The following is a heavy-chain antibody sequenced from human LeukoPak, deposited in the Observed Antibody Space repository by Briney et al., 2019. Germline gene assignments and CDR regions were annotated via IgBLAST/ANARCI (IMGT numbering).Heavy chain of an antibody. CDR3: AKDQGTPKTYYFDY. D-gene: IGHD2-15*01. J-gene: IGHJ4*02. Sequence: GGSLRLSCAASGFTFSSYGMSWVRQAPGKGLEWVSGISGSGGSTYYADSVKGRFTISRDNSKNTLYLQMNSLRAEDTAVYYCAKDQGTPKTYYFDYWGQGTLVTVSS. CDR1: GFTFSSYG. CDR2: ISGSGGST. V-gene: IGHV3-23*01.